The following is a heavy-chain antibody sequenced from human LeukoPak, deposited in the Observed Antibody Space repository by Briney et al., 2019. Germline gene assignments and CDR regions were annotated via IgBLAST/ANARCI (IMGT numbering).Heavy chain of an antibody. CDR3: VPKGTEGY. Sequence: GGSLRLACSASGFAFSGYAMHWVRQAPGKGLQYVSAISPTGGSTYYADSVKGRFSISRDNSKNTLYLQMSSLRPEDTAVYYCVPKGTEGYWGQGTLVTVSS. CDR1: GFAFSGYA. J-gene: IGHJ4*02. V-gene: IGHV3-64D*06. CDR2: ISPTGGST.